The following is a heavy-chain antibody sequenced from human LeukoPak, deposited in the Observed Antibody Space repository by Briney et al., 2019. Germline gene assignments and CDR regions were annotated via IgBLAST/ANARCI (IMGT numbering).Heavy chain of an antibody. CDR1: GYTFTSYA. D-gene: IGHD6-19*01. V-gene: IGHV7-4-1*02. J-gene: IGHJ4*02. CDR2: INTNTGNP. Sequence: ASVKVSCKASGYTFTSYAMNWVRQAPGQGLEWMGWINTNTGNPTYAQGFTGRFVFSLDTSVSTAYLQISSLKAEDTAVYYCARDFGTQYSSGWYETRDYWGQGTLVTVSS. CDR3: ARDFGTQYSSGWYETRDY.